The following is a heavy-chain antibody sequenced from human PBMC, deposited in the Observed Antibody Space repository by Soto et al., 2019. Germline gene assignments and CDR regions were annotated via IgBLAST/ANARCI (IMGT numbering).Heavy chain of an antibody. J-gene: IGHJ4*02. CDR3: ARARRGYSYGPFDY. D-gene: IGHD5-18*01. V-gene: IGHV3-30-3*01. CDR1: GFNFSSYA. Sequence: PGGSLRLSCAASGFNFSSYAMHWVRQAPGKGLEWVAVISYDGSNKYYADSVKGRFTISRDNSKNTLYLQMNSLRADDTAVYYCARARRGYSYGPFDYWGQGSLVTVSS. CDR2: ISYDGSNK.